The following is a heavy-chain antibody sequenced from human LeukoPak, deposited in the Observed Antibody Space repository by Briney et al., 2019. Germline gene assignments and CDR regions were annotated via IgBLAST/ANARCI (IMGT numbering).Heavy chain of an antibody. D-gene: IGHD3-9*01. V-gene: IGHV4-34*01. CDR3: ARGGVRYFDCLSRRYFDY. Sequence: RPETLSLTCAVYGGSLSGSYCSCIRQPPGVGLEWIGEIHHSGNTTYHPSLKSRVTISVDTSKNQFSLKLSSVTAADTAVYYCARGGVRYFDCLSRRYFDYWGQGTLVTVSS. CDR1: GGSLSGSY. CDR2: IHHSGNT. J-gene: IGHJ4*02.